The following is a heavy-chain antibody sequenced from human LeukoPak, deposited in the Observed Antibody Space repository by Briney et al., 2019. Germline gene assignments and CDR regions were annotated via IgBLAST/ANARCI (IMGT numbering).Heavy chain of an antibody. V-gene: IGHV4-4*02. CDR2: IYHSGST. D-gene: IGHD2-2*01. Sequence: SGTLSLTCAVSGGSISSSNWWSWVRQPPGKGLEWIGEIYHSGSTNYNPSLKSRVTISVDTSKNQFSLKLSSVTAADTAVYYCARSGLDCSSTSCYERAYYFDYWGQGILVTVSS. CDR3: ARSGLDCSSTSCYERAYYFDY. J-gene: IGHJ4*02. CDR1: GGSISSSNW.